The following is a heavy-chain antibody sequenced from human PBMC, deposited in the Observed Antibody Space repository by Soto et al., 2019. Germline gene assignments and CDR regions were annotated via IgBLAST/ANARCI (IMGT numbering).Heavy chain of an antibody. D-gene: IGHD3-16*02. CDR3: ARDPFGGVIAPNAFDI. CDR2: INPSGGST. Sequence: ASVKVSCKASGYTFTSYYMHWVRQAPGRGLEWMGIINPSGGSTSYAQKFQGRVTMTRDTSTSTVYMELSSLRSEDTAVYYCARDPFGGVIAPNAFDIWGQGTMVTVSS. CDR1: GYTFTSYY. J-gene: IGHJ3*02. V-gene: IGHV1-46*03.